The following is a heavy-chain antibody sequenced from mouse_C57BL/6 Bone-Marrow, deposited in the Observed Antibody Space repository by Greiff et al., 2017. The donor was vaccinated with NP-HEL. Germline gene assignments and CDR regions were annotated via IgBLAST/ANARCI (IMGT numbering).Heavy chain of an antibody. D-gene: IGHD2-4*01. CDR1: GFTFSSYA. V-gene: IGHV5-9-1*02. CDR2: ISSGGDYI. Sequence: DVHLVESGEGLVKPGGSLKLSCAASGFTFSSYAMSWVRQTPEKRLEWVAYISSGGDYIYYADTVKGRFTISRDNARNTLYLQMSSLKSEDTAMYYCTREIYYDYDYAMDYWGQGTSVTVSS. CDR3: TREIYYDYDYAMDY. J-gene: IGHJ4*01.